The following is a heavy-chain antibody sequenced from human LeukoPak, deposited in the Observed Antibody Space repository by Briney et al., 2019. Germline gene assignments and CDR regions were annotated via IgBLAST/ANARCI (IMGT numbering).Heavy chain of an antibody. D-gene: IGHD3-22*01. V-gene: IGHV1-2*02. CDR3: ARHSSGYYSLSNFDY. CDR2: INPNSGGT. J-gene: IGHJ4*02. CDR1: GYTFTGYY. Sequence: ASVKVSCKASGYTFTGYYMHWVRQAPGQGLEWMGWINPNSGGTNYAQKFQGGVTMTRDTSISTAYMELSRLRSDDTAVYYCARHSSGYYSLSNFDYWGQGTLVTVSS.